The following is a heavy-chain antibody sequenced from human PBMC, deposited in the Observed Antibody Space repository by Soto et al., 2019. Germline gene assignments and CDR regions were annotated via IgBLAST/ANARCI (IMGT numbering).Heavy chain of an antibody. V-gene: IGHV4-4*07. Sequence: SETLSLTCSVSGGSMSSYYWIWIRQPAGNGLEWIGRVYSSGGTHYNSSLKSRVTISLDTSKNQFSLRLISVTAADTAVYYCARGQRFSDWFDPWGQGTLVTVSS. CDR2: VYSSGGT. CDR3: ARGQRFSDWFDP. J-gene: IGHJ5*02. CDR1: GGSMSSYY. D-gene: IGHD3-3*01.